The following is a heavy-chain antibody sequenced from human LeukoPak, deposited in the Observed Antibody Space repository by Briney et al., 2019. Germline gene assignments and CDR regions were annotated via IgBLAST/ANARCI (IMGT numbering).Heavy chain of an antibody. CDR3: ARARGYCSSTSYYGFWSGYSKFCPGLDY. CDR1: GGSISSGSYY. D-gene: IGHD3-3*01. V-gene: IGHV4-61*02. CDR2: IYTSGST. J-gene: IGHJ4*02. Sequence: SQTLSLTCTVSGGSISSGSYYWSWIRQPAGKGLEWIGRIYTSGSTNYNPSLKSRVTISVDTSKNQFSPKLSSVTAADTAVYYCARARGYCSSTSYYGFWSGYSKFCPGLDYWGQGTLVTVSS.